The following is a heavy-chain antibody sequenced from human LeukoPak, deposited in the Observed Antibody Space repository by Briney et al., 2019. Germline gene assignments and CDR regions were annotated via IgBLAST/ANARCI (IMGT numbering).Heavy chain of an antibody. D-gene: IGHD6-19*01. CDR3: AKDLANSSGWYPTGYYFDY. CDR2: ISGSGGST. J-gene: IGHJ4*02. Sequence: GGSLRLSCAASGFTFSSYAMSWVRQAPGKGLEWVSAISGSGGSTYYADSVKGRFTISRDNSKNTLYLQMNSLRAEDTAVYYCAKDLANSSGWYPTGYYFDYWGQGTLVTVSS. V-gene: IGHV3-23*01. CDR1: GFTFSSYA.